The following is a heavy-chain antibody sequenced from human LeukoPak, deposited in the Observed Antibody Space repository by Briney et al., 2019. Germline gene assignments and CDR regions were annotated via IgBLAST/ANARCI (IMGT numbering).Heavy chain of an antibody. D-gene: IGHD5-24*01. V-gene: IGHV4-34*01. J-gene: IGHJ4*02. CDR2: INHSGST. CDR1: GGSFSGYY. CDR3: ARERRDVYKVYFDY. Sequence: TSETLSLTCAVYGGSFSGYYWSWIRQPPGKGLEWIGEINHSGSTNYNPSLKSRVTISVDTSKNQFSLKLSSVTAADTAVYYCARERRDVYKVYFDYWGQGTLVTVSS.